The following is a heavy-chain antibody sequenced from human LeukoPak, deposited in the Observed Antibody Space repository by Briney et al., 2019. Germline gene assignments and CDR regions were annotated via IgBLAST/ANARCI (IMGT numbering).Heavy chain of an antibody. V-gene: IGHV4-59*01. Sequence: SETLSLTCIVSGGSISSYYWSWIRQPPGKGLEWIGYFYYSGGTSYNPSLKSRVTISVDTPKNQFSLKLSSVTAADTAVYYCARVIRGADNWFDPWGQGTLVTVSS. CDR3: ARVIRGADNWFDP. D-gene: IGHD3-10*01. J-gene: IGHJ5*02. CDR2: FYYSGGT. CDR1: GGSISSYY.